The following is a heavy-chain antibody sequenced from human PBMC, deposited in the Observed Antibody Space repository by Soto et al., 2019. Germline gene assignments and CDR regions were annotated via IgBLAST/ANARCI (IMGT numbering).Heavy chain of an antibody. CDR3: AGSNGMDV. CDR2: IIPIFGPA. V-gene: IGHV1-69*06. Sequence: QVQLVQSGAEVKKPGSSVKVSCKASGGTFSTYAISWVRQAPGQGLEWMGGIIPIFGPANYAQKFQGKVTITADKSPRTAYLELRGLGFGAPAGYYSAGSNGMDVWGQGATVTVPS. CDR1: GGTFSTYA. J-gene: IGHJ6*02. D-gene: IGHD3-10*01.